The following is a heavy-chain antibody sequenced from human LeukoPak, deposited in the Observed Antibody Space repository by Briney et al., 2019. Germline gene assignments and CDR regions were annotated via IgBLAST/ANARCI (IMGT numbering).Heavy chain of an antibody. D-gene: IGHD3-3*01. CDR2: ISWNSGSI. Sequence: GGSLRLSCAASGFTFDDYAMPWVRHAPGKGREWVSGISWNSGSIGYADSVKGRFTISRDNAKNSLYLQMNSLRAEDTALYYCAKALAALWYYDFWSGSFVLDYWGQGTLVTVSS. CDR3: AKALAALWYYDFWSGSFVLDY. CDR1: GFTFDDYA. V-gene: IGHV3-9*01. J-gene: IGHJ4*02.